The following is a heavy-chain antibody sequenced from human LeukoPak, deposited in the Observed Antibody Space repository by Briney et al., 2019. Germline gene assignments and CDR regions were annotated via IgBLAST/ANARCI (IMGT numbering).Heavy chain of an antibody. CDR3: ARHENHYDILTGYSSGAFDI. J-gene: IGHJ3*02. CDR1: GGSISNYY. Sequence: PSETLSLTCTVSGGSISNYYWSWIRQPPGKGLEWIGYIYYSGSTNYNPSLKSRVTISVDTSKNQFSLKLSSVTAADTAVYYCARHENHYDILTGYSSGAFDIWGQGTMVTVSS. D-gene: IGHD3-9*01. CDR2: IYYSGST. V-gene: IGHV4-59*08.